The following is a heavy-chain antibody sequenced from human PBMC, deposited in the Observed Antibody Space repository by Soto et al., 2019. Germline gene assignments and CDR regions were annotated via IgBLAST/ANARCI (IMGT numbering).Heavy chain of an antibody. Sequence: GGSLRLSCGASGVTFNSYWMIWVRQAPGKGLEWVANIKQDGSEKYYVDSVKGRFTISRDNAKNSLYLQMNSLRAEDTAVYYCARSFAVAGDYWGQGTLVTVSS. D-gene: IGHD6-19*01. CDR1: GVTFNSYW. CDR2: IKQDGSEK. V-gene: IGHV3-7*01. J-gene: IGHJ4*02. CDR3: ARSFAVAGDY.